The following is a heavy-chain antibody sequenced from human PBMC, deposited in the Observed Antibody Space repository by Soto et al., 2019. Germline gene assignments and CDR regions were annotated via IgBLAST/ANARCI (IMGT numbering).Heavy chain of an antibody. J-gene: IGHJ6*02. V-gene: IGHV1-18*01. CDR1: GYTYISYA. D-gene: IGHD3-22*01. CDR2: ISVHNGNT. CDR3: ARVVNHYYYGMDV. Sequence: QVQLVQSGAEVKKPGASVKVSCKASGYTYISYAISWVRQAPGQGLEWMGWISVHNGNTNYAQKLQGRVTMTTDTSTSTAYVELRSLRSDDTAVYYCARVVNHYYYGMDVWGQGTTVTVSS.